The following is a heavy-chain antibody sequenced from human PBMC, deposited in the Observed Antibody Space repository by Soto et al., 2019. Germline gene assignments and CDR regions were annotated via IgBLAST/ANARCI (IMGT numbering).Heavy chain of an antibody. CDR3: ARDLADVHLWDAFDV. D-gene: IGHD6-13*01. CDR1: GDTFNSYG. V-gene: IGHV1-69*01. CDR2: IVPMFGTT. J-gene: IGHJ3*01. Sequence: QVQLVQSGPELKKPGSSVKVSCKAPGDTFNSYGISWVRQAPGQGLEWMGGIVPMFGTTNLALKFEDRVLMTADELTTTVYMEIRGLTSEDTAVYYCARDLADVHLWDAFDVWGHGTRVTVSS.